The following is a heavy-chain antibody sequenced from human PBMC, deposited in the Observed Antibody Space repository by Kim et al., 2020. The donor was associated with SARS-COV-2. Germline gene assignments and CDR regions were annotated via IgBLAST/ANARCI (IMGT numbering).Heavy chain of an antibody. Sequence: SVKVSCKASGGTFSSYAISWVRQAPGQGLEWMGGIIPIFGTANYAQKFQGRVTITADESTSTAYMELSSLRSEDTAVYYCARTLTDILTGYYDYFDYWGQGTLVTVSS. D-gene: IGHD3-9*01. CDR2: IIPIFGTA. J-gene: IGHJ4*02. V-gene: IGHV1-69*13. CDR3: ARTLTDILTGYYDYFDY. CDR1: GGTFSSYA.